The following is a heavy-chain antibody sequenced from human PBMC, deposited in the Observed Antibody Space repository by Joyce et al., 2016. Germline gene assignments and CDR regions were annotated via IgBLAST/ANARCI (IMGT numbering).Heavy chain of an antibody. CDR1: GFTFDDHA. J-gene: IGHJ4*02. CDR2: ISWHSGTI. D-gene: IGHD3-22*01. CDR3: VKDTLAYYDSSGYYDY. Sequence: EVQLLESGGGLVQPGRSLRLSCAASGFTFDDHAMHWVRQAPGQGLEWISGISWHSGTIGYADSVKGRFTISRDNAKNSLYLQMNSLRTEDAAFYYCVKDTLAYYDSSGYYDYWGPGTLVTVSS. V-gene: IGHV3-9*01.